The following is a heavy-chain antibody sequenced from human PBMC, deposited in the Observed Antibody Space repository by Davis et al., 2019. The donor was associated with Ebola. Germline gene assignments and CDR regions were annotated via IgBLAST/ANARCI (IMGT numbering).Heavy chain of an antibody. J-gene: IGHJ4*02. V-gene: IGHV3-48*02. CDR3: ARSSYYAGSGTFYSFDY. CDR2: ISSTSKTI. CDR1: GFDFSNYN. Sequence: GESLKISCAASGFDFSNYNINWVRRAPGKGLEWVSYISSTSKTIYYADSAKGRFTISRDNAKNSLFLQMSSLRDEDMAVYYCARSSYYAGSGTFYSFDYWGQGTLVTVSS. D-gene: IGHD3-10*01.